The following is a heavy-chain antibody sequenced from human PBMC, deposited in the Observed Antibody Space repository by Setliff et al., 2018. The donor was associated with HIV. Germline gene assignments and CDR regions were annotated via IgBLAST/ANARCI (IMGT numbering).Heavy chain of an antibody. Sequence: ASVKVSCKTSGGTFGGSSAINWVRQAPGQGLEWMGRVVPVFNTVNYAQLFQDRITISADKSTSTAYMELSNLRSNDTAVYYCARSGYFDNSAEFWGQGTLVTVSS. D-gene: IGHD3-9*01. CDR2: VVPVFNTV. J-gene: IGHJ4*02. CDR1: GGTFGGSSA. CDR3: ARSGYFDNSAEF. V-gene: IGHV1-69*06.